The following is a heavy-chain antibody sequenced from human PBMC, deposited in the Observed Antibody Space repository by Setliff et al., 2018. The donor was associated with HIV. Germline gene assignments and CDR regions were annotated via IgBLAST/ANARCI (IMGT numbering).Heavy chain of an antibody. CDR2: IKQDGSEK. D-gene: IGHD3-16*01. Sequence: GESLKISCAASGFTFSRYWMSWVRQAPGEGLEWVANIKQDGSEKYYGDSVQGRFTVSRDNAENSVYLQMNSLRAEDTAVYYCARDGGEYWGQGTLVTVSS. CDR3: ARDGGEY. J-gene: IGHJ4*02. CDR1: GFTFSRYW. V-gene: IGHV3-7*01.